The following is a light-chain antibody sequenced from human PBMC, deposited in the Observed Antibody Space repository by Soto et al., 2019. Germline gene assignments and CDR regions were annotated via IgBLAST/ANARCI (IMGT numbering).Light chain of an antibody. V-gene: IGLV2-14*01. CDR1: SSDIGGYNY. J-gene: IGLJ3*02. CDR3: ISYTSKSTWV. CDR2: EVN. Sequence: QAVVTQPASVSGSPGQSITISCTGTSSDIGGYNYVSWYQQHPDKAPKLMIYEVNNRPSGVSNRFSGSKSGNTASLTISGLQTEDEADYYCISYTSKSTWVFGGGTKVTVL.